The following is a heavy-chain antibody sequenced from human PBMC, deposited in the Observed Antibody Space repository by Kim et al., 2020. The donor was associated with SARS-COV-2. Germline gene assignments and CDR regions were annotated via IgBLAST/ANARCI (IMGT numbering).Heavy chain of an antibody. D-gene: IGHD6-13*01. CDR3: AKAGRGSSSWYARAVPAPVDY. CDR1: GFTFSSYA. Sequence: GGSLRLSCAASGFTFSSYAMSWVRQAPGKGLEWVSAISGSGGSTYYADSVKGRFTISRDNSKNTLYLQMNSLRAEDTAVYYCAKAGRGSSSWYARAVPAPVDYWGQETLVTVSS. V-gene: IGHV3-23*01. CDR2: ISGSGGST. J-gene: IGHJ4*02.